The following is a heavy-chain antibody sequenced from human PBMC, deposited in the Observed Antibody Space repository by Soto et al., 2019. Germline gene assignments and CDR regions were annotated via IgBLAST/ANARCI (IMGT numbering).Heavy chain of an antibody. CDR3: AKDLFSAIVLVPAARSYYGMDV. D-gene: IGHD2-2*01. CDR1: GFTFSSYG. V-gene: IGHV3-30*18. Sequence: QVQLVESGGGVVQPGRSLRLSCAASGFTFSSYGMHWVRQAPGKGLEWVAVISYDGSNKYYADSVKGRFTISRDNSKNTLYLQMNSLRAEDTAVYYCAKDLFSAIVLVPAARSYYGMDVWGQGTTVTVSS. J-gene: IGHJ6*02. CDR2: ISYDGSNK.